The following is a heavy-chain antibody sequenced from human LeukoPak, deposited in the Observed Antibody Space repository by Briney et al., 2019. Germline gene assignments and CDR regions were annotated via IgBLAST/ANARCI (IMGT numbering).Heavy chain of an antibody. Sequence: GESPKISCKGSGYSFTSYWIGWVRQMPGKGLEWMGIIYPGDPDTRYSPSFQGQVTISADKSISTAYLQWSSLKASDTAMYYCARLRGAARVEWLLSYFDYWGQGTLVTVSS. CDR3: ARLRGAARVEWLLSYFDY. CDR1: GYSFTSYW. J-gene: IGHJ4*02. D-gene: IGHD3-3*01. CDR2: IYPGDPDT. V-gene: IGHV5-51*01.